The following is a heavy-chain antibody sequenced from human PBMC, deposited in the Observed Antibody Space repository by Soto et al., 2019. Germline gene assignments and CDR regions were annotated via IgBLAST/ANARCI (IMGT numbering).Heavy chain of an antibody. V-gene: IGHV1-69*13. D-gene: IGHD1-26*01. CDR3: AGAFLLSGGYHEY. Sequence: SVKVSCKASGGTFSSYAISWVRQAPGQGIAWMGGIIPIFGTANYAQKFQGRITITADESTSSAYMQLRSLRSEDTAVYYCAGAFLLSGGYHEYWGQAAQETVSS. CDR2: IIPIFGTA. CDR1: GGTFSSYA. J-gene: IGHJ4*02.